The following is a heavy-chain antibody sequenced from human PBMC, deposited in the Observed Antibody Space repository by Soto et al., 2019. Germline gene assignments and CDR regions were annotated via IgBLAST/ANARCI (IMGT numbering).Heavy chain of an antibody. CDR1: GGSIGSYY. CDR3: ARVGQGMAARPVDY. J-gene: IGHJ4*02. D-gene: IGHD6-6*01. CDR2: IYYSGST. Sequence: PSETLSLTCTVSGGSIGSYYWSWIRQPPGKGLEWIGYIYYSGSTYYNPSLKSRVTISVDTSKNQFSLNLSSVTAADTAVYYCARVGQGMAARPVDYWGQGALVTVSS. V-gene: IGHV4-59*08.